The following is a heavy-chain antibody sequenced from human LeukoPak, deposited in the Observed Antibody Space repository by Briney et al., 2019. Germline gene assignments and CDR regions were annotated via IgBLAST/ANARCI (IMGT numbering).Heavy chain of an antibody. D-gene: IGHD5-24*01. CDR3: ARDPGDGYNYVDY. V-gene: IGHV3-23*01. Sequence: GGSLRLSCAASGFTFSSYAMSWVRQAPGKGLEWVSATHSSGGTYYADSVKGRFTISRDNAKNSLYLQMNSLRAEDTAVYYCARDPGDGYNYVDYWGQGTLVTVSS. CDR1: GFTFSSYA. J-gene: IGHJ4*02. CDR2: THSSGGT.